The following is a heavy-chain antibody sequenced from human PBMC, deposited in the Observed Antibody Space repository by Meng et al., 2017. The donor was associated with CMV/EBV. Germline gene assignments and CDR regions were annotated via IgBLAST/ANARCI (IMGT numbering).Heavy chain of an antibody. CDR1: GFTFSNYE. CDR3: ANYRALQGVYYYYGMDV. CDR2: ISSCGSTI. V-gene: IGHV3-48*03. D-gene: IGHD4-11*01. J-gene: IGHJ6*02. Sequence: GGSLRLSCAASGFTFSNYEMNWVRQAPGKGLEWVAYISSCGSTIYHADSVKGRFTISRDNAKNTLYLQMNSLRAEDTAVYSCANYRALQGVYYYYGMDVWGQGTTVTVSS.